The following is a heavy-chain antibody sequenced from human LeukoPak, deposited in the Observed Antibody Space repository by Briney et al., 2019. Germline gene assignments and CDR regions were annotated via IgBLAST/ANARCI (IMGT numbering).Heavy chain of an antibody. D-gene: IGHD1-26*01. Sequence: ASVKVSCKASGYIFTGDYMHWVRQAPGQGLEWMGWINPNSGGTNYAQKFQGRVTMTRDTSISTAYMELSRLRSDDTAVYYCARVVRSGSSSRWFDPWGQGTLVTVSS. J-gene: IGHJ5*02. CDR2: INPNSGGT. CDR1: GYIFTGDY. CDR3: ARVVRSGSSSRWFDP. V-gene: IGHV1-2*02.